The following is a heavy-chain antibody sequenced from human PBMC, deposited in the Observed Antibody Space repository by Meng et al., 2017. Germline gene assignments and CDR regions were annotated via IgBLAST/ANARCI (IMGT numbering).Heavy chain of an antibody. V-gene: IGHV1-2*02. CDR1: GYTFTDYY. CDR3: ARRVAVAGNTSRVRWFDP. Sequence: QGQLVQSGAAVGKPGASVKVSCKASGYTFTDYYLPWVRQAPGQGLEWMGWINPHSGGTYFAQNFQGRVTLTSDTSISTAYMELSRLRSDDTAMYYCARRVAVAGNTSRVRWFDPWGQGTLVTVSS. J-gene: IGHJ5*02. D-gene: IGHD6-19*01. CDR2: INPHSGGT.